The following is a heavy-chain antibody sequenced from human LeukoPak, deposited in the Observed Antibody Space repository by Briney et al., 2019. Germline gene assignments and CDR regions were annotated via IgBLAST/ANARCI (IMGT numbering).Heavy chain of an antibody. CDR3: TRSRGGEGFDY. CDR1: GFTFSGSA. Sequence: GGSLRLSCAASGFTFSGSAMHWVRQASGKGLEWVGRIRSKANSYATAYAASVKGRFTISRDDSKNTAYLQMNSLKTEDTAVNYCTRSRGGEGFDYWGQGTLVTVSS. CDR2: IRSKANSYAT. J-gene: IGHJ4*02. V-gene: IGHV3-73*01. D-gene: IGHD3-16*01.